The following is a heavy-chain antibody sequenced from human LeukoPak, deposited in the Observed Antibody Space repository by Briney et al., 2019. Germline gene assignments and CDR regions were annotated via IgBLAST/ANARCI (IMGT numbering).Heavy chain of an antibody. J-gene: IGHJ4*02. Sequence: GESLKISCKGSGFTFSSFYIGWVRQMPGKGLEWMGIIYPYDSDTRYGPSFQGQVTISVDMSVSTAYLQWNSLKASDTAIYYCARRRGGSGAYYVDYWGQGTLATVSS. V-gene: IGHV5-51*01. D-gene: IGHD3-10*01. CDR1: GFTFSSFY. CDR3: ARRRGGSGAYYVDY. CDR2: IYPYDSDT.